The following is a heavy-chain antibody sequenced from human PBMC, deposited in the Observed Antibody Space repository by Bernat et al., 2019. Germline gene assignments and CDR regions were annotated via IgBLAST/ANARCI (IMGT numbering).Heavy chain of an antibody. V-gene: IGHV1-18*01. CDR2: VSAYTGAT. Sequence: GELVQSGTEMKKLGASVRVSCKAPGFIFPSNGLAWVRQASGQGLEGMGRVSAYTGATQSAQKFQGRVLMTTATSTTTADMELKNLRTDDTAVNFCATTSVSLYWYFGLWGRGTLVTVSS. CDR3: ATTSVSLYWYFGL. J-gene: IGHJ2*01. CDR1: GFIFPSNG.